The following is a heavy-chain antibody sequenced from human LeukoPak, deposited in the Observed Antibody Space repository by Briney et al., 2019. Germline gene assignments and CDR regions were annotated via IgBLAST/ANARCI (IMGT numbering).Heavy chain of an antibody. J-gene: IGHJ4*02. CDR3: PRFPQKDNPPIFGVVTEDY. CDR1: GFTFSSYS. V-gene: IGHV3-21*01. CDR2: ISSSTSYI. D-gene: IGHD3-3*01. Sequence: GGSLRLSCAASGFTFSSYSMNWVRQAPGKGLEWASSISSSTSYIYYADSVKGRFTISRDNAKNSLYLQMNSLRAEDTAVYYCPRFPQKDNPPIFGVVTEDYWGQGTLVTVSS.